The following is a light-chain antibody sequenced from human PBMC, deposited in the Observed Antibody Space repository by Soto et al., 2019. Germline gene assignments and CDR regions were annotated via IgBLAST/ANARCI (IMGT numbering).Light chain of an antibody. CDR3: QQRSYWPPIYT. V-gene: IGKV3-11*01. Sequence: EIVLTQSPATLSLSPGERATLSCRASQSVSSYLAWYQQKPGQAPRLLIYDASNRATGIPARFSGSGSGTVFTLAISSLEPEDVAVYYCQQRSYWPPIYTFGQGNKL. CDR1: QSVSSY. J-gene: IGKJ2*01. CDR2: DAS.